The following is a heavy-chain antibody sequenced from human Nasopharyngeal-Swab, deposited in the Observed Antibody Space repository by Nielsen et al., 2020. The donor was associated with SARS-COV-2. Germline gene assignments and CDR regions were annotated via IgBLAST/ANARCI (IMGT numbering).Heavy chain of an antibody. CDR3: ARAPPGYYDSSGYARFDP. V-gene: IGHV1-69*13. D-gene: IGHD3-22*01. J-gene: IGHJ5*02. CDR2: IIPIFGTA. CDR1: GGAVSSYA. Sequence: SVEVSCKASGGAVSSYAISWVRQAPGQGLEGMGGIIPIFGTANYAQKFQGRVTITADESTSTAYMELSSLRSEDTAVYYCARAPPGYYDSSGYARFDPWGQGTLVTVSS.